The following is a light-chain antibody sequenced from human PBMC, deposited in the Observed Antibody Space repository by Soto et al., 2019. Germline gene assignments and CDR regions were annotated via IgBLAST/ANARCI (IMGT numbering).Light chain of an antibody. Sequence: QSALTQPPSASGSPGQSVTISCTGTSSDVGAYNYVSWYQQYPGKAPKLMIYEVNKRPSGVPDRFSGSKSGKTASLTVSGLQPEDEADYLCTSYAGSNIWVFGGGTKLTV. CDR2: EVN. CDR1: SSDVGAYNY. CDR3: TSYAGSNIWV. J-gene: IGLJ3*02. V-gene: IGLV2-8*01.